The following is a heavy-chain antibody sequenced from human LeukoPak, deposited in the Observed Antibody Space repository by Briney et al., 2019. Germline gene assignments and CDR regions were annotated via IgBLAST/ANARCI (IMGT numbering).Heavy chain of an antibody. CDR1: GLTFSSYA. Sequence: GGSLRLSCAASGLTFSSYAMSWVRQAPGKGLEWVSAISGSGGSTYYADSVKGRFTISRDNSKNTLYLQMNSLRAEDTAVYYCAKPFGRPGYFDYWGQGTLVTVSS. J-gene: IGHJ4*02. CDR3: AKPFGRPGYFDY. D-gene: IGHD1-26*01. CDR2: ISGSGGST. V-gene: IGHV3-23*01.